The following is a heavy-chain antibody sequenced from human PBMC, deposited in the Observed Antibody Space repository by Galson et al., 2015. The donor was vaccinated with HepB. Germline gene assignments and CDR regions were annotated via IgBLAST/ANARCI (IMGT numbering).Heavy chain of an antibody. CDR2: IIPILAIA. CDR1: GGTFSSYT. V-gene: IGHV1-69*02. J-gene: IGHJ6*02. D-gene: IGHD2-2*03. CDR3: AREPMDIVVVPAATDYYYYGMDV. Sequence: SVKVSCKASGGTFSSYTISWVRQAPGQGLEWMGRIIPILAIANYAQKFQGRVTITADKSTSTAYMELSSLRSEDTAVYYCAREPMDIVVVPAATDYYYYGMDVWGQGTTVTVSS.